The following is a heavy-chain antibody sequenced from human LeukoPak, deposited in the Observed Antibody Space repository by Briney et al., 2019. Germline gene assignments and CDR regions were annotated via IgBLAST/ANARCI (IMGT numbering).Heavy chain of an antibody. CDR1: GCTFTGYY. CDR3: ATKDRITMVRGVIQNDY. V-gene: IGHV1-2*02. CDR2: INPNSGGT. Sequence: ASVKVSCKASGCTFTGYYMHWVRQAPGQGLEWMGWINPNSGGTNYAQKFQGRVTMTRDTSISTAYMELSRLRSDDTAVYYCATKDRITMVRGVIQNDYWGQGTLVTVSS. J-gene: IGHJ4*02. D-gene: IGHD3-10*01.